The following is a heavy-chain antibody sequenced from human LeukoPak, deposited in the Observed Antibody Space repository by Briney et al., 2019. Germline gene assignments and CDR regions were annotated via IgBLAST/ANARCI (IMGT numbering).Heavy chain of an antibody. CDR1: GFTFDDYA. V-gene: IGHV4-59*01. Sequence: PGGSLRLSCAASGFTFDDYAMHWVRQAPGKGLEWIGYIYYSGSTNYNPSLKSRVTISVDTSKNQFSLKLSSVTAADTAVYYCAGNDILTGYYDHYYFDYWGQGTLVTVSS. CDR3: AGNDILTGYYDHYYFDY. J-gene: IGHJ4*02. D-gene: IGHD3-9*01. CDR2: IYYSGST.